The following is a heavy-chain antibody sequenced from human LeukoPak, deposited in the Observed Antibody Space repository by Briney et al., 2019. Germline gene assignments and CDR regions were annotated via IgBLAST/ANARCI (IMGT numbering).Heavy chain of an antibody. Sequence: GGSLRLSCAASGFTFSNARMSWVRQAPGKGLEWVGRIKSKTDGGTTDYAAPVKGGFTISRDDSKNTLYLQMNSLKTEDTAVYYCTTDRDYVWGSYRGSRYYYGMDVWGQGTTVTVSS. J-gene: IGHJ6*02. CDR3: TTDRDYVWGSYRGSRYYYGMDV. CDR2: IKSKTDGGTT. CDR1: GFTFSNAR. V-gene: IGHV3-15*01. D-gene: IGHD3-16*02.